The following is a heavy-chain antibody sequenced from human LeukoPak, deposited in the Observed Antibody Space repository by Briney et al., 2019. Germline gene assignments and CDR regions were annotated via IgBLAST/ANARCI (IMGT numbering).Heavy chain of an antibody. CDR3: ARGRASGSYYLRAGYFDY. V-gene: IGHV1-69*05. J-gene: IGHJ4*02. D-gene: IGHD1-26*01. CDR1: GGTFSSYA. CDR2: IIPIFGTA. Sequence: GASVKVSCKAFGGTFSSYAISWVRQAPGQGLEWMGGIIPIFGTANYAQKFQGRVTITTDESTSTAYMELSSLRSEDTAVYYCARGRASGSYYLRAGYFDYWGQGTLVTVSS.